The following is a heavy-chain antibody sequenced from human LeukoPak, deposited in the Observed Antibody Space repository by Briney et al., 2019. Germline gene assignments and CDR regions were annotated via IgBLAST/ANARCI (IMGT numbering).Heavy chain of an antibody. D-gene: IGHD5-12*01. J-gene: IGHJ4*02. Sequence: GGSLRLSCASSGFTFSSYEMNWVRQAPGKGLEGVSYISSSGSTIYYADSVKGRFTISRDNAKNSLYLQMNSLRAEDTAVYYCARAPRGSGYGDYWGQGTLVSVSS. CDR1: GFTFSSYE. CDR2: ISSSGSTI. CDR3: ARAPRGSGYGDY. V-gene: IGHV3-48*03.